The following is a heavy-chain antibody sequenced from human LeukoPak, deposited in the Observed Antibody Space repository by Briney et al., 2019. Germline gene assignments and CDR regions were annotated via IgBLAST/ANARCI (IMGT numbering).Heavy chain of an antibody. CDR2: IQSDGNI. Sequence: PRVSLRLSCAASGLSISDQYMSWVRQAPGKGLEWVSIIQSDGNIYYADSVKGRITVSRDNSKNTVYLRMNSLRAEDTAVYYCARDRGYAMDVWGQGTTVNVSS. D-gene: IGHD1-1*01. CDR1: GLSISDQY. V-gene: IGHV3-53*01. CDR3: ARDRGYAMDV. J-gene: IGHJ6*02.